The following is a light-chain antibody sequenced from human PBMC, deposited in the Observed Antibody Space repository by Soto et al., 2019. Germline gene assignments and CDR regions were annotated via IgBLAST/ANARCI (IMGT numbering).Light chain of an antibody. CDR2: AAS. Sequence: DIQMTQSPTSLSASVGDRVTITCRASQGIRNFVAWYQQKPGKAPKLLIYAASTLQSGVPSRFSGSGSGTDFTLTINSLQPEDVATYSWQKYSSVLVFGPGTKVEIK. CDR3: QKYSSVLV. CDR1: QGIRNF. V-gene: IGKV1-27*01. J-gene: IGKJ3*01.